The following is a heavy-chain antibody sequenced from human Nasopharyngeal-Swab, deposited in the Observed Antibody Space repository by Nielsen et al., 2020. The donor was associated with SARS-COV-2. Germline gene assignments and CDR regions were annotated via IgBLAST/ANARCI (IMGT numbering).Heavy chain of an antibody. J-gene: IGHJ4*02. Sequence: VRQAPGKGLEWVSSISSSSSYIYYADSVKGRFTISRDNAKNSLYLQMNSLRAEDTAVYYCARAGITMVRAFDYWGQGTLVTVS. CDR3: ARAGITMVRAFDY. D-gene: IGHD3-10*01. CDR2: ISSSSSYI. V-gene: IGHV3-21*01.